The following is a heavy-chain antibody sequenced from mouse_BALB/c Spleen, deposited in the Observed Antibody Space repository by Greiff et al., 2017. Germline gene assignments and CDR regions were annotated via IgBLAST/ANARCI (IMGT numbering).Heavy chain of an antibody. J-gene: IGHJ4*01. D-gene: IGHD2-2*01. CDR2: ISSGGGST. V-gene: IGHV5-12-1*01. Sequence: EVQRVESGGGLVKPGGSLKLSCAASGFAFSSYDMSWVRQTPEKRLEWVAYISSGGGSTYYPDTVKGRFTISRDNAKNTLYLQMSSLKSEDTAMYYCARQIYYGYDGDYYAMDYWGQGTSVTVSS. CDR1: GFAFSSYD. CDR3: ARQIYYGYDGDYYAMDY.